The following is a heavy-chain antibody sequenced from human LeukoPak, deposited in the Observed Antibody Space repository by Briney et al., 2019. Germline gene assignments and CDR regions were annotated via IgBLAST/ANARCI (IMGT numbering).Heavy chain of an antibody. D-gene: IGHD3-9*01. J-gene: IGHJ6*02. CDR1: GFSFSSYG. Sequence: GGSLRLSCAASGFSFSSYGMHWVRQAPGKGLEWVAVIWYDGSNKYYADSVKGRFTISRDNSKNTLYLQMNSLRAEDTAVYYCARYFDWLYRSCGGMDVWGQGTTVTVSS. CDR2: IWYDGSNK. V-gene: IGHV3-33*01. CDR3: ARYFDWLYRSCGGMDV.